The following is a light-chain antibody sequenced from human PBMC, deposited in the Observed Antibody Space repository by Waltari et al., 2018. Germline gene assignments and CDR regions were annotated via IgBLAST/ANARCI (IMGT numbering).Light chain of an antibody. Sequence: EIVLTQSPATLSLSPGERATLSCRASQSVSSYLAWYQQKPGQAPRLLIYDAPNRATGIPARFSGSGSGTDFTLTISSLEPEDFAVYYCQQRSNWPPGLTFGGGTKVEIK. CDR1: QSVSSY. J-gene: IGKJ4*01. CDR3: QQRSNWPPGLT. V-gene: IGKV3-11*01. CDR2: DAP.